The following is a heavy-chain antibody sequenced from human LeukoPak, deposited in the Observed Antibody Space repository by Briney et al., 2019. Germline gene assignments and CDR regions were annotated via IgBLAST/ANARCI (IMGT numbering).Heavy chain of an antibody. CDR2: IYYSGST. CDR1: GGSFSGYY. CDR3: ARIYVDYYGSGSYYYYYYYYMDV. Sequence: SETLSLTCAVYGGSFSGYYWSWIRQPPGKGLEWIGYIYYSGSTNYNPSLKSRVTISVDTSKSQFSLKLSSVTAADTAVYYCARIYVDYYGSGSYYYYYYYYMDVWGKGTTVTISS. V-gene: IGHV4-59*01. D-gene: IGHD3-10*01. J-gene: IGHJ6*03.